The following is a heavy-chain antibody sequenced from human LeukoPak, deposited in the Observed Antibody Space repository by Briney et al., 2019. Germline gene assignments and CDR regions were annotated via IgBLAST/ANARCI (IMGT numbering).Heavy chain of an antibody. V-gene: IGHV4-61*01. CDR3: ARLRRHSGQGY. D-gene: IGHD3-10*01. CDR2: IHYSGST. Sequence: SETLSLTCTVSGGSVSSGSYYWSWIRQPPGKGLEWIGYIHYSGSTNYNPSLKSRVTISVDTSKKQFSLKLSSVTAADTAVYYCARLRRHSGQGYWGQGTLVTVSS. J-gene: IGHJ4*02. CDR1: GGSVSSGSYY.